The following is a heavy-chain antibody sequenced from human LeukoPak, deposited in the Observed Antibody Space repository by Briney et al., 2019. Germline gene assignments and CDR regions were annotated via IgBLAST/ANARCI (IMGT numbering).Heavy chain of an antibody. D-gene: IGHD2-2*01. J-gene: IGHJ3*02. CDR1: GFTFTTYW. CDR3: AKETSDAFDI. V-gene: IGHV3-74*01. Sequence: GGSLRLSCEASGFTFTTYWIHWVRQGPGKGLVWVSRIKYDGSTSNYADSVKGRFTISRDNAKNSLYLQMNSLRGDDMAFYYCAKETSDAFDIWGQGTMVIV. CDR2: IKYDGSTS.